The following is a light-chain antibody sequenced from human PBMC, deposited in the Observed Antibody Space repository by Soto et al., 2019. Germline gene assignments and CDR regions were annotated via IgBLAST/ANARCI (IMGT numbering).Light chain of an antibody. J-gene: IGLJ3*02. V-gene: IGLV4-69*02. CDR3: QAWGTGIPGV. CDR1: SGHSSYA. Sequence: QLVLTQSPSASASLGASVKLTCTLSSGHSSYAIAWHQQQPEKGPRYLMKLNSDGSHSKGDGIPDRFSGSSSGAERYLTISSLQSEDEADYYWQAWGTGIPGVVGGGTTLTVL. CDR2: LNSDGSH.